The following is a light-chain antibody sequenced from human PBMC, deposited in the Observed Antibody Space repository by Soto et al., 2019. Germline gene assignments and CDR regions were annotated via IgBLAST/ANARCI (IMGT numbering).Light chain of an antibody. Sequence: EIVLTQSPGTLSLSPGERATLSCRASQNVDSNYLAWYQQKPGQAPRLLISGASSRATGIPDRFSGSGSGTDFTLTINSLEPEDFAVYYCQQRSNWPPITFGQGTRLEIK. CDR2: GAS. J-gene: IGKJ5*01. V-gene: IGKV3D-20*02. CDR3: QQRSNWPPIT. CDR1: QNVDSNY.